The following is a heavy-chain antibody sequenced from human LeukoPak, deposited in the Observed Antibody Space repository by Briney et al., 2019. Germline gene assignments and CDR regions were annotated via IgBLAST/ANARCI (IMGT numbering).Heavy chain of an antibody. D-gene: IGHD1-14*01. Sequence: GGSLRPSCAASGFTVITNDMTWVRQAPGKGLEWVSVLYSDGNTKYADSVQGRFTISRDNSKNTLYLEMNSLSPDDTAVYYCARGVEPLAANTLAYWGQGTLVSVSS. CDR2: LYSDGNT. J-gene: IGHJ4*02. CDR1: GFTVITND. CDR3: ARGVEPLAANTLAY. V-gene: IGHV3-53*01.